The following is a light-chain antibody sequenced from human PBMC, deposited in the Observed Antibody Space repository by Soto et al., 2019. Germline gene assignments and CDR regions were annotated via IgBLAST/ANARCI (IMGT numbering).Light chain of an antibody. CDR2: AAS. CDR1: QSISSW. J-gene: IGKJ5*01. V-gene: IGKV1D-16*01. Sequence: DIQLTQSPSPLSASVGDRVTITCRASQSISSWLAWYQQKPEKAPKSLIYAASSLQSGVPSRFNGSGSGTDFTLTISNLQPEDFATYYCQQYDKFPITFGQGTRLEIK. CDR3: QQYDKFPIT.